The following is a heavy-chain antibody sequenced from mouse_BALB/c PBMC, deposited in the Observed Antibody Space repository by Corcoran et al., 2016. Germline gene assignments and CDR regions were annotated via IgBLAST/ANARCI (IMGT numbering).Heavy chain of an antibody. CDR2: IDPANGNT. CDR1: GFNIKDTY. J-gene: IGHJ1*01. CDR3: ARWDWYVDV. Sequence: EVQLQQSGAELVNPGPSVQLSCTASGFNIKDTYMHWVKQRPEQGLEGIGRIDPANGNTKYDPKFQGKATITADTSSNTAYLQLSSLTSEDTAVYYGARWDWYVDVWGAGTTVTVSS. V-gene: IGHV14-3*02.